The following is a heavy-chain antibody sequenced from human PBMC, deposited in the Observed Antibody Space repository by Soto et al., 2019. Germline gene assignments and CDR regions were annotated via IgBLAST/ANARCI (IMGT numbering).Heavy chain of an antibody. CDR1: GFSFSSYA. D-gene: IGHD6-13*01. CDR3: ARAXPRGIAAPGTWGSGMDV. V-gene: IGHV3-30-3*01. Sequence: GGSLRLSCAASGFSFSSYALYWFRQAPGKGLEWVALISYSGIDEYYADSVKGRFTISRDSSTNTLSLQMNSLRGEDTAVYYCARAXPRGIAAPGTWGSGMDVWGQGTTVTVSS. CDR2: ISYSGIDE. J-gene: IGHJ6*02.